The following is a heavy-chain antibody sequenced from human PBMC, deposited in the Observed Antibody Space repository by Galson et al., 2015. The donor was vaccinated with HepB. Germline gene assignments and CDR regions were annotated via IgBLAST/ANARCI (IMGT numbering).Heavy chain of an antibody. J-gene: IGHJ4*02. V-gene: IGHV3-23*01. CDR3: AKDEGITFGGVIVKYYFDY. CDR2: ISGSGGST. D-gene: IGHD3-16*02. Sequence: SLRLSCAASGFTFSSYAMSWVRQAPGKGLEWVSAISGSGGSTYYADSVKGRFTISRDNSKNTLYLQMNSLRAEDTDVYYCAKDEGITFGGVIVKYYFDYWGQGTLVTVSS. CDR1: GFTFSSYA.